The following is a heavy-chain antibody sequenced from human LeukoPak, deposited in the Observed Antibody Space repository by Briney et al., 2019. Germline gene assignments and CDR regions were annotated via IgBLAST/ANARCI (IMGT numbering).Heavy chain of an antibody. CDR3: ARDRAAGTANKIDY. Sequence: ASVKVSCKASGYTFTSYGISWVRQAPGQGLEWMGWVSAYNGNTNYAQKLQGRVTMTTDTSTSTAYMELRSLRSDDTAVYYCARDRAAGTANKIDYWGQGTPVTVSS. D-gene: IGHD6-13*01. CDR2: VSAYNGNT. V-gene: IGHV1-18*01. CDR1: GYTFTSYG. J-gene: IGHJ4*02.